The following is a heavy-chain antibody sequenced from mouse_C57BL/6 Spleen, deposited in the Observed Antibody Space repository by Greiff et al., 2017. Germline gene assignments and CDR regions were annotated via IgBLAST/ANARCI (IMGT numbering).Heavy chain of an antibody. D-gene: IGHD3-2*02. J-gene: IGHJ4*01. Sequence: EVKLEESGGGLVKPGGSLKLSCAASGFTFSDYGMHWVRQAPEKGLEWVAYISSGSSIIYYADTLKGRFTISRDNAKNTLFVQMTSLRSEDTAMYYCARGDSSDYAYYYAMDYWGKGTSVTVST. CDR1: GFTFSDYG. CDR3: ARGDSSDYAYYYAMDY. V-gene: IGHV5-17*01. CDR2: ISSGSSII.